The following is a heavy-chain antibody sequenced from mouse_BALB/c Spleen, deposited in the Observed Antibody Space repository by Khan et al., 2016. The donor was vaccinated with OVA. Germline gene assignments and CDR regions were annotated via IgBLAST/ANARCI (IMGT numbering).Heavy chain of an antibody. J-gene: IGHJ2*01. Sequence: VELVESGPELVRPGVSVKISCKGSGYTFTDYSIHWVKQSHAKSLEWIGVISTDSVNTNYNQKFKGKATLTVDKSSSTAYMELARMTSEDSAIYYCAIRGYFAYWGQGTTLTVSS. V-gene: IGHV1S137*01. CDR2: ISTDSVNT. CDR3: AIRGYFAY. CDR1: GYTFTDYS.